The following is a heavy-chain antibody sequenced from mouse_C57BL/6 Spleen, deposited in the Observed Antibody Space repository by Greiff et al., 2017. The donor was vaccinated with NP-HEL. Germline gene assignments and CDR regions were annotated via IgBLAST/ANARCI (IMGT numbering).Heavy chain of an antibody. J-gene: IGHJ4*01. D-gene: IGHD1-1*01. V-gene: IGHV3-6*01. CDR3: ARFHYYGSSYGAMDY. CDR2: ISYDGSN. CDR1: GYSITSGYY. Sequence: EVQLQESGPGLVKPSQSLSLTCSVTGYSITSGYYWNWIRQLPGNKLEWMGYISYDGSNNYNPSLKNRISITRDTSKNQFFLKLNSVTTEDTATYYCARFHYYGSSYGAMDYWGQGTSVTVSS.